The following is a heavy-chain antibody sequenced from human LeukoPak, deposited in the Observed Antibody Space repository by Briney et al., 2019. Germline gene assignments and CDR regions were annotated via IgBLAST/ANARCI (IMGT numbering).Heavy chain of an antibody. J-gene: IGHJ4*02. V-gene: IGHV3-7*01. D-gene: IGHD2-15*01. Sequence: GGSLRLSCAASGFTFSSYWMSWVRQAPGKGLEWVANIKQDGSEKYYVDSVKGRFTISRDNAKNSLYLQMNSLRAEDTAVYYCAKDRGVYCSGGSCYPFDSWGQGTLVTVSS. CDR3: AKDRGVYCSGGSCYPFDS. CDR2: IKQDGSEK. CDR1: GFTFSSYW.